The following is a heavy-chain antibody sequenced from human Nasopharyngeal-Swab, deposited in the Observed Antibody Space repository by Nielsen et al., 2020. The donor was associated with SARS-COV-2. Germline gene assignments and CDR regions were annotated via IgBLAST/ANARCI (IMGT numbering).Heavy chain of an antibody. Sequence: GGSLRLSCAASGFTFSSYAMSWVRQAPGKGLEWVSAISGSGGSTYYADSVKGQFTISRDNSKNTLYLQMNSLRAEDTAVYYCANSWYDYYYGMDVWGQGTTVTVSS. CDR2: ISGSGGST. D-gene: IGHD6-13*01. J-gene: IGHJ6*02. CDR3: ANSWYDYYYGMDV. V-gene: IGHV3-23*01. CDR1: GFTFSSYA.